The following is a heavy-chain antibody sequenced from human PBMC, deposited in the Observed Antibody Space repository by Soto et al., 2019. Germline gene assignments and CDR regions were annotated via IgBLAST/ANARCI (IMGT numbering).Heavy chain of an antibody. CDR2: IYFSEST. V-gene: IGHV4-30-4*01. CDR1: GASIXSGXYX. J-gene: IGHJ3*01. CDR3: GIVDMITFGGITGPNDAFDR. Sequence: SETLSLTCNVSGASIXSGXYXWXXXXXXXXXXXXGIGYIYFSESTSYNPSLKSRVTISGDKSKNQFSLRVTSVTAADTAVYYCGIVDMITFGGITGPNDAFDRWGQGKMVTVSS. D-gene: IGHD3-16*01.